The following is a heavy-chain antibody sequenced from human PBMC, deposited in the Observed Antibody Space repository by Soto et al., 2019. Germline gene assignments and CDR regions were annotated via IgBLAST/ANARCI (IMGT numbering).Heavy chain of an antibody. J-gene: IGHJ4*02. CDR2: ISGSGGST. Sequence: EVQLLESGGGLVQPGGSLRLSCAASGFTFSSYAMRWVRQAPGKGLEWVSAISGSGGSTYYADSVKGRFTISRDNSKNTLYLQMSSLRAEDTAVYYCARRGSGSYCDYWGQGTLVTVSS. CDR1: GFTFSSYA. CDR3: ARRGSGSYCDY. V-gene: IGHV3-23*01. D-gene: IGHD1-26*01.